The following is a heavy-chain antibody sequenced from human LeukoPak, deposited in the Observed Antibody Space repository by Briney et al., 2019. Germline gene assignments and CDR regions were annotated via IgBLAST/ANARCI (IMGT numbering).Heavy chain of an antibody. D-gene: IGHD1-14*01. CDR3: AREPYGRPEFDY. Sequence: GGSLRLTYAASGFTFSSYSMNWVRQAPGKGLEWVSYVSSSGTIFYADSVKGRFTISRDNAKNSLYLQMNSLRAEDTGVYYCAREPYGRPEFDYWGQGTLDTVSS. CDR1: GFTFSSYS. CDR2: VSSSGTI. V-gene: IGHV3-48*04. J-gene: IGHJ4*02.